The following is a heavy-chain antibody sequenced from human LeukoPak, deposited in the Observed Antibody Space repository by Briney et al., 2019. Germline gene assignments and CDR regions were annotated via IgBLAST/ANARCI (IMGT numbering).Heavy chain of an antibody. V-gene: IGHV3-23*03. CDR2: IGSASISI. Sequence: GGSLRLSCAASGFTFSSYAMSWVRQAPGKGLEWVSGIGSASISIYYADSVKGRFTISRDNSKNTLYLQMNSLRAEDTAVYYCAKKGLVGTTDLRAFDYWGQGTLVTVSS. CDR3: AKKGLVGTTDLRAFDY. D-gene: IGHD1-26*01. J-gene: IGHJ4*02. CDR1: GFTFSSYA.